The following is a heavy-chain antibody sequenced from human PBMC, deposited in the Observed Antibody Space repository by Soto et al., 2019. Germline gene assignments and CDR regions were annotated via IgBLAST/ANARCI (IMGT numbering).Heavy chain of an antibody. J-gene: IGHJ4*02. CDR2: INHSGNT. CDR3: ARTGSSYLDYYDY. D-gene: IGHD6-13*01. CDR1: DGSFSGYY. Sequence: SETLSLTCAVYDGSFSGYYWSWIRQPTGKGLEWIGEINHSGNTNYNPSLKSRVTISVDTSKNQFSLKLTSVTAADTAVYYCARTGSSYLDYYDYWSQGTLVTVS. V-gene: IGHV4-34*01.